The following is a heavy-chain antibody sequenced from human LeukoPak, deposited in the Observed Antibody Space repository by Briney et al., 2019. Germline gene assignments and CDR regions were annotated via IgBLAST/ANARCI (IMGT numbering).Heavy chain of an antibody. Sequence: SVKVSCKASGGTFSSYAISWVRQAPGQGLEWMGGIIPIFGTANYAQEFQGRVTITADESTSTAYMELSSLRSEDTAVYYCARDINIEVKKCSSTSCYTTPLGYWGQGTLVTVSS. CDR2: IIPIFGTA. D-gene: IGHD2-2*02. V-gene: IGHV1-69*13. CDR1: GGTFSSYA. J-gene: IGHJ4*02. CDR3: ARDINIEVKKCSSTSCYTTPLGY.